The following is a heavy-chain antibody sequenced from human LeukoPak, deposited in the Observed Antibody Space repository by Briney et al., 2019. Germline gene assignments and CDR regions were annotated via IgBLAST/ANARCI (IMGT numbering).Heavy chain of an antibody. CDR1: GFTCSSYA. CDR3: ANGNYSYGYGQYSDY. J-gene: IGHJ4*02. Sequence: SLRLSCAASGFTCSSYAMHWVRQAPGKGLEGVAVISYDGSNKYYADSVKGRFTIARDNSKNTLYLQMNSLRAQDTAVYYCANGNYSYGYGQYSDYWGQGTLVTVSS. V-gene: IGHV3-30*04. CDR2: ISYDGSNK. D-gene: IGHD5-18*01.